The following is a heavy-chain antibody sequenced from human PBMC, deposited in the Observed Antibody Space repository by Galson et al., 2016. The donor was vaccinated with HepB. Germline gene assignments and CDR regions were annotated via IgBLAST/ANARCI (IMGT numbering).Heavy chain of an antibody. J-gene: IGHJ4*02. D-gene: IGHD2-8*02. Sequence: SLRLSCAASGFTFTNYALHWVRQAPGKGLESVSVISHNGDTSYYADSVKGRFIISRDNSKDTLFLQMSSLRLEDTALYYCVKTGGTPTTNFDSWGQGTLVTVSS. CDR2: ISHNGDTS. CDR3: VKTGGTPTTNFDS. CDR1: GFTFTNYA. V-gene: IGHV3-64D*08.